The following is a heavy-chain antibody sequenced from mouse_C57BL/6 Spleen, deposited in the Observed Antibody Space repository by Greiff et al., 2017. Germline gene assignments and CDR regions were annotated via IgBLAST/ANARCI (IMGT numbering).Heavy chain of an antibody. Sequence: EVMLVESGGGLVQPGGSLSLSCAASGFTFTDYYMSWVRQPPGKALEWLGFIRNKANGYTTEYSASVKGRFTISRDNSQSILYLQMNALRAEDSATYYWARFITTVEYYFDYWGQGTTLTVSS. CDR1: GFTFTDYY. J-gene: IGHJ2*01. V-gene: IGHV7-3*01. CDR2: IRNKANGYTT. CDR3: ARFITTVEYYFDY. D-gene: IGHD1-1*01.